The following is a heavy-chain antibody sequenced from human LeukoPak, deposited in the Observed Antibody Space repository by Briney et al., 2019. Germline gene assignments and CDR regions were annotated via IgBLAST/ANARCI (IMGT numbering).Heavy chain of an antibody. D-gene: IGHD5-12*01. CDR3: ARSGYSGYDYLHYFDF. CDR2: IYSTGST. V-gene: IGHV4-61*02. Sequence: SETLSLTCTVSGGSFNRGNYYWSWIRQPAGKGLEWLGRIYSTGSTNYNPSLKSRVTISVDTSKNQFSLKLNSVTAADTAVYYCARSGYSGYDYLHYFDFWGQGTLVTVSS. CDR1: GGSFNRGNYY. J-gene: IGHJ4*02.